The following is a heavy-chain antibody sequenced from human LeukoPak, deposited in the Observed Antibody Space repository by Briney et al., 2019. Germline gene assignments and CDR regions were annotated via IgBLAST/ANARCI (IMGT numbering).Heavy chain of an antibody. J-gene: IGHJ4*02. V-gene: IGHV1-18*04. D-gene: IGHD2-2*01. CDR1: GYTFTSYG. CDR3: ARVGTGDIVVVPALDY. CDR2: ISAYNGNT. Sequence: GASVKVSCKASGYTFTSYGISWVRQAPGQGLEWMGWISAYNGNTNYAQKLQGRVTMTTDTSTSTAYMELRSLRSDDTAVYYCARVGTGDIVVVPALDYWGQGTLVIVSS.